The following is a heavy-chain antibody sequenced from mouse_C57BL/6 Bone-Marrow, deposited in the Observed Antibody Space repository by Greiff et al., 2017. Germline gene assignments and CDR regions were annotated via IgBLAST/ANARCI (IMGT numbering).Heavy chain of an antibody. Sequence: EVMLVESGGGLVKPGGSLKLSCAASGFTFSSYAMSWVRQTPEKRLEWVATISDGGNYTYHPDNVKGRFTISRDNAKNNLYLQMSHLKSEDTAMYYCAREGGSSSFDYWGQGTTLTVSS. CDR1: GFTFSSYA. CDR2: ISDGGNYT. J-gene: IGHJ2*01. CDR3: AREGGSSSFDY. V-gene: IGHV5-4*01. D-gene: IGHD1-1*01.